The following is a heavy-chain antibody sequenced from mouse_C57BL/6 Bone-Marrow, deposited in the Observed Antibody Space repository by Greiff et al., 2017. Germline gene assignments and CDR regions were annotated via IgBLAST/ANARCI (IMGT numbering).Heavy chain of an antibody. CDR1: GYSITSGYY. J-gene: IGHJ3*01. CDR2: ISYDGSN. CDR3: ARGHYYGTWFAY. Sequence: LQESGPGLVKPSQSLSLTCSVTGYSITSGYYWNWIRQFPGNKLEWMGYISYDGSNNYNPSLKNRISITRDTSKNQFFLKLNSVTTEDTATYYCARGHYYGTWFAYWGQGTLVTVSA. D-gene: IGHD1-1*01. V-gene: IGHV3-6*01.